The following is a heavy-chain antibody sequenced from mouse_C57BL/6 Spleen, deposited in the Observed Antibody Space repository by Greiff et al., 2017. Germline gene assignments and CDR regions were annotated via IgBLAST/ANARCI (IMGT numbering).Heavy chain of an antibody. J-gene: IGHJ2*01. CDR1: GYSFTGYY. V-gene: IGHV1-42*01. CDR3: ARGGLDYDVTSVYFDY. Sequence: VQLLQSGPELVKPGASVKISCKASGYSFTGYYMNWVKQSPEKSLEWIGEINPSTGGTSYNEKFKAKVTLTVDKSSSTVYMQLKSLTSEDSAVYCGARGGLDYDVTSVYFDYWGQGTTLTVSS. D-gene: IGHD2-4*01. CDR2: INPSTGGT.